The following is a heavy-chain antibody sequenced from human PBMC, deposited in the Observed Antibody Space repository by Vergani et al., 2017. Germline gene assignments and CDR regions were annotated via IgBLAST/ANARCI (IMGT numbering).Heavy chain of an antibody. V-gene: IGHV3-33*01. J-gene: IGHJ4*02. CDR1: GFTFSSYG. CDR3: ARGGYCSSTSCYKGYFGY. D-gene: IGHD2-2*02. Sequence: QVQLVESGGGVVQPGRSLRLSCAASGFTFSSYGMHWVRQAPGKGLEWVAVIWYDGSNKYYADSVTGRFTISRDNSKNTLYLQMNSLRAEDTAVYYCARGGYCSSTSCYKGYFGYWGQGTLVTVSS. CDR2: IWYDGSNK.